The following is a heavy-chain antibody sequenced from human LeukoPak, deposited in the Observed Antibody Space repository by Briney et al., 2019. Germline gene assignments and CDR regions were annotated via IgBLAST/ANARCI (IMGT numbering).Heavy chain of an antibody. Sequence: GGSLRLSCAASGFTFSDYYMSWIRQAPGKGLEWVSYISSSGSTIYYADSVKGRFTISRDNAKNSLYLQMNSLRAEDTAVYYCARVGYCSSTSCYTYYYMDAWGKGTTVTVSS. J-gene: IGHJ6*03. V-gene: IGHV3-11*04. D-gene: IGHD2-2*02. CDR3: ARVGYCSSTSCYTYYYMDA. CDR1: GFTFSDYY. CDR2: ISSSGSTI.